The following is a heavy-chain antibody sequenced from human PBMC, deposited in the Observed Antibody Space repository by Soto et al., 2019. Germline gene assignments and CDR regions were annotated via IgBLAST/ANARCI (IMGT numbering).Heavy chain of an antibody. V-gene: IGHV4-4*07. CDR1: GGSISNKY. D-gene: IGHD6-19*01. CDR2: MSSSGVT. Sequence: QVQLQESGPGLVKPSETLSLTCTVSGGSISNKYWSWIRQPAGKGLEWIGRMSSSGVTNYSPSFKSLVTMSVDMSKNQFSLTLSSVTATDAAVYYCARAVDSSGWYGYDAFDIWGQGTMVTVSS. J-gene: IGHJ3*02. CDR3: ARAVDSSGWYGYDAFDI.